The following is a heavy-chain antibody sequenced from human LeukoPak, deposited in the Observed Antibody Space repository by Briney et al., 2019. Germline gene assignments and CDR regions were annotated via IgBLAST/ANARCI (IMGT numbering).Heavy chain of an antibody. J-gene: IGHJ5*02. CDR1: GGSISSSSYY. D-gene: IGHD3-10*01. Sequence: SETLSLTCTVSGGSISSSSYYWGWIRQPPGKGLEWIGEINHSGSTNYNPSLKSRVTISVDTSKNQFSLKLSSVTAADTAVYYCARHSRLWFGELYRWFDPWGQGTLVTVSS. V-gene: IGHV4-39*01. CDR2: INHSGST. CDR3: ARHSRLWFGELYRWFDP.